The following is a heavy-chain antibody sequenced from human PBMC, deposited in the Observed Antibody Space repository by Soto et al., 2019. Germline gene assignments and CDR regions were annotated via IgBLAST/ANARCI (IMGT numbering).Heavy chain of an antibody. D-gene: IGHD4-17*01. CDR2: ISGSGGST. CDR3: AKTPFGDYVEGNWFDP. J-gene: IGHJ5*02. Sequence: GGSLRLSCAASGFTFSSYAMSWVRQAPGKGLEWASAISGSGGSTYYADSVKGRFTISRDNSKNTLYLQMNSLRAEDTAVYYCAKTPFGDYVEGNWFDPWGQGTLVTVSS. V-gene: IGHV3-23*01. CDR1: GFTFSSYA.